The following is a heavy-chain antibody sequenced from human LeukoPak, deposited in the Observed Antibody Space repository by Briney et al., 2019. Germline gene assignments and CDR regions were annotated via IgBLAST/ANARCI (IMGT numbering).Heavy chain of an antibody. J-gene: IGHJ5*02. CDR1: GESFSDYY. V-gene: IGHV4-34*01. D-gene: IGHD1-26*01. CDR3: ARGAAGIVGATYWFDP. Sequence: SETLSLTCAVYGESFSDYYWSWIRQPPGKGLEWIGEINHSGSTNYSPSLKSRVTISVNTSKNQFSLKLTSVTAVDTAVYYCARGAAGIVGATYWFDPWGQGTLVTVSS. CDR2: INHSGST.